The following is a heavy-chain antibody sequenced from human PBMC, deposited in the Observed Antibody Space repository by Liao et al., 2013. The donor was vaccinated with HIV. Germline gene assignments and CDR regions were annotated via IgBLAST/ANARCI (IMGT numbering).Heavy chain of an antibody. D-gene: IGHD3-3*01. CDR2: INHSGST. CDR3: ARGQTYYDFIPYYYYMDV. CDR1: GGSFSGYY. V-gene: IGHV4-34*01. J-gene: IGHJ6*03. Sequence: QVQLQQWGAGLLKPSETLSLTCAVYGGSFSGYYWSWIRQPPGKGLEWIGEINHSGSTNYNPSLKSRVTISVDTSKNQFSLKLSSVTAADTAVYYCARGQTYYDFIPYYYYMDVWAKGPRSPSP.